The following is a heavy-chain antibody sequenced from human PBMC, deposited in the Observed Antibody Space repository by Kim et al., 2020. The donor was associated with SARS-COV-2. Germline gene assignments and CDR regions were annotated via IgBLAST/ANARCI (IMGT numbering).Heavy chain of an antibody. J-gene: IGHJ3*02. Sequence: DSVNGRFTISRGNAKNSLFLQMNSLRAEDTAVYYCARDRIATSGKDAFDIWGQGTMVTVSS. CDR3: ARDRIATSGKDAFDI. V-gene: IGHV3-11*06. D-gene: IGHD6-13*01.